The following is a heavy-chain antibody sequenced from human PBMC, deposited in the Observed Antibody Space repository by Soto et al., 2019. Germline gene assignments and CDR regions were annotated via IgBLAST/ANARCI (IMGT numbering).Heavy chain of an antibody. Sequence: PGESLKISCKGSGYSFTSYWIGWVRKMPGEGLEWMGILYPGDSDTRCSPSFQGQVTISAGKHISTAYLQWSSLKASDTAMYYCARHKRRNDSSGYYHKVYYYYGMDVWGQGTTVTSP. D-gene: IGHD3-22*01. CDR2: LYPGDSDT. V-gene: IGHV5-51*01. J-gene: IGHJ6*02. CDR3: ARHKRRNDSSGYYHKVYYYYGMDV. CDR1: GYSFTSYW.